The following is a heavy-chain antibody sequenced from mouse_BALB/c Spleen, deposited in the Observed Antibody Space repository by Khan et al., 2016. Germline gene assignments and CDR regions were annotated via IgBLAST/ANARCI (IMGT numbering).Heavy chain of an antibody. D-gene: IGHD2-14*01. Sequence: EVQLQESGPGLVKPSQSLSLTCTVTGYSITSDYAWNWIRQFPGNKLEWMGYISYSGSTNYNPSLKSRISITRATSKNQFFLQLNSVTTEDTATYYCARRYYRYDDALDYWGQGTSVTVSS. CDR2: ISYSGST. V-gene: IGHV3-2*02. J-gene: IGHJ4*01. CDR1: GYSITSDYA. CDR3: ARRYYRYDDALDY.